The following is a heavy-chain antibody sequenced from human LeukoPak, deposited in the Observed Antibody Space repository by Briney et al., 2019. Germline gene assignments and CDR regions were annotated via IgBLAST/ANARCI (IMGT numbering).Heavy chain of an antibody. Sequence: PGGSLRLSCAASGSTFSSYEMNWVRQAPGKGLEWVSYISFSGSTIYYADSVKGRFAISRDNAKNSLYVQMNSLRAEDTAVYYCARGGYYDSSGYYYVGYFHHWEQGTLVTVSS. V-gene: IGHV3-48*03. J-gene: IGHJ1*01. D-gene: IGHD3-22*01. CDR1: GSTFSSYE. CDR2: ISFSGSTI. CDR3: ARGGYYDSSGYYYVGYFHH.